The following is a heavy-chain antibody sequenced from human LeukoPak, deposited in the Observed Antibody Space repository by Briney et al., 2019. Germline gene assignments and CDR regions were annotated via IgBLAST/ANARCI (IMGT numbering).Heavy chain of an antibody. J-gene: IGHJ6*02. Sequence: GGSLRLSCAASGFTFSSYAMSWVRQAPGKGLKWVSAISGSGGSTYYADSVKGRFTISRDNSKNTLYLQMNSLRAEDTAVYYCAKAGAPNYYYYGMDVWGQGTTVTVSS. CDR1: GFTFSSYA. CDR3: AKAGAPNYYYYGMDV. CDR2: ISGSGGST. D-gene: IGHD1-26*01. V-gene: IGHV3-23*01.